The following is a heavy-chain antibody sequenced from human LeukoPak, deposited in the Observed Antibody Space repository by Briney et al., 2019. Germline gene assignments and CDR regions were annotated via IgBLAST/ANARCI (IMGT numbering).Heavy chain of an antibody. J-gene: IGHJ6*03. CDR3: ARDRGDDDDLIDYYYYYMDV. D-gene: IGHD4-17*01. Sequence: EASVKVSCKASGYTFTGYYTHWVRQAPGQGLEWMGWINPNSGGTNYAQKFQGRVTMTRDTSISTAYMELSRLRSDDTAVYYCARDRGDDDDLIDYYYYYMDVWGKGTTVTISS. CDR2: INPNSGGT. V-gene: IGHV1-2*02. CDR1: GYTFTGYY.